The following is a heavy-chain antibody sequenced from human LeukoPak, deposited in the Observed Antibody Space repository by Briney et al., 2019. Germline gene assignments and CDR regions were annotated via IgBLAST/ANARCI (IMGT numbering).Heavy chain of an antibody. CDR3: ARLYCYGSGSYYKALGYGMDV. CDR2: IYYSGST. Sequence: PSQTLSLTCTVSGGSISSGGYYWSWIRQHPGKGLEWIGYIYYSGSTYYNPSLKSRVTISVDTSKNLFSLKLSSVTAADTAVYYCARLYCYGSGSYYKALGYGMDVWGQGTTVTVPS. CDR1: GGSISSGGYY. D-gene: IGHD3-10*01. V-gene: IGHV4-31*03. J-gene: IGHJ6*02.